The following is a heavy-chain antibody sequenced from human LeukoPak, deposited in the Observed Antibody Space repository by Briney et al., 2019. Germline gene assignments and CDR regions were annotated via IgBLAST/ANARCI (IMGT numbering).Heavy chain of an antibody. V-gene: IGHV1-8*01. CDR3: ARSYTGYFDWFLTEGSFINYFDY. CDR1: GYTFTSYD. J-gene: IGHJ4*02. D-gene: IGHD3-9*01. Sequence: ASVKVSCKASGYTFTSYDINWVRQATGQRLEWMGWMNPNRGNTGYAHKIQGSVRITRNTSISTAYMELSSLRSEDTAVYYCARSYTGYFDWFLTEGSFINYFDYWGQGTLVTVSS. CDR2: MNPNRGNT.